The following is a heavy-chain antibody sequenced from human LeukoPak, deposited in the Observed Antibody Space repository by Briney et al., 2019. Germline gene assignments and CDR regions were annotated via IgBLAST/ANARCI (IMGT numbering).Heavy chain of an antibody. CDR3: AREGGDVRTTYYYYGTDV. D-gene: IGHD4-11*01. CDR2: IIPLFGTA. J-gene: IGHJ6*04. V-gene: IGHV1-69*06. CDR1: GGTFSSYA. Sequence: SVKVSCKASGGTFSSYAISWVRQAPGQGLEWMGGIIPLFGTAHYAQKFQGRVTITADKSTSTAYMELSSLRSEDTAVYYCAREGGDVRTTYYYYGTDVWGKGTTVTVSS.